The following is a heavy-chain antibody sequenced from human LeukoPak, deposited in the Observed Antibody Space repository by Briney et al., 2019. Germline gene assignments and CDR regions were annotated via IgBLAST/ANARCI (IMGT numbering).Heavy chain of an antibody. CDR1: GFTFSNAW. Sequence: GGSLRLSCAASGFTFSNAWMSWVRQAPGKGLEWVGRIKSKTDGGTTDYAAPVKGRFTISRDDSKNTLYLQMNSLKTEDTAVYYCTTAGDLGVVIMGIDYWGQGTLVTVSS. CDR3: TTAGDLGVVIMGIDY. V-gene: IGHV3-15*01. D-gene: IGHD3-3*01. CDR2: IKSKTDGGTT. J-gene: IGHJ4*02.